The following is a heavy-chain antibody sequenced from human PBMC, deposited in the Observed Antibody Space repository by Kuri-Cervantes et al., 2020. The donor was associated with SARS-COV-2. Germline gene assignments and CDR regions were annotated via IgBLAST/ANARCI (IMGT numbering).Heavy chain of an antibody. D-gene: IGHD3-22*01. V-gene: IGHV4-4*07. CDR3: ARDYYDDSGKFLAFYYYYMDV. CDR1: GYSISSGYY. Sequence: SETLSLTCTVSGYSISSGYYWSWIRQPAGKGLEWIGRIYTSGSTNYNPSLKSRVTMSVDTSKNQFSLKLSSVTAADTAVYYCARDYYDDSGKFLAFYYYYMDVWGKGTTVTVSS. CDR2: IYTSGST. J-gene: IGHJ6*03.